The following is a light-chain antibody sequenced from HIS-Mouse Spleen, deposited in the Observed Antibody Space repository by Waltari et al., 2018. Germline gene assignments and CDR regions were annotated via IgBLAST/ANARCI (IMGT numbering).Light chain of an antibody. CDR2: AAS. V-gene: IGKV3-11*01. CDR3: QQRSNWPPWT. CDR1: QSVSSY. Sequence: EIVLTQSPATLSLSPGERATLSCRASQSVSSYLAWYQQKPGQAPRLLIYAASNRATGTPARFSGSGSGTDFTLTISSLEPEDFAVYYCQQRSNWPPWTFGQGTKVEIK. J-gene: IGKJ1*01.